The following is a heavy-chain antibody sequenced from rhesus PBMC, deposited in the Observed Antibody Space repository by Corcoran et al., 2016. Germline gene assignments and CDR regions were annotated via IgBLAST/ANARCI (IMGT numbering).Heavy chain of an antibody. CDR3: ATLAAFDY. CDR1: GYTFTDYY. J-gene: IGHJ4*01. Sequence: EVQLVQSGAEVKKPGASVKISCKASGYTFTDYYLHWVRQAPGKGLEWMVRVDPEEDEAKHAQKFQDRVTITADTSTDTAYMELSSLRSEDTAVYYCATLAAFDYWGQGVLVTVSS. V-gene: IGHV1-111*02. CDR2: VDPEEDEA.